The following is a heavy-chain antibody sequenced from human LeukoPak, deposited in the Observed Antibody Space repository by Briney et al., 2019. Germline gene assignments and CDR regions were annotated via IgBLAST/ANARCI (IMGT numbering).Heavy chain of an antibody. J-gene: IGHJ6*03. D-gene: IGHD4-17*01. CDR1: GGSISSGDYY. V-gene: IGHV4-30-4*08. CDR2: IYYSGGT. Sequence: SEALSLTRTVSGGSISSGDYYWSWIRQPPGKGLGWIGDIYYSGGTYYNPSLKRRVTTSVYTSTNHYSLRLSSVTAADTAVYYCARDADDYGDFYYYYYMDVWGKGTTVTVSS. CDR3: ARDADDYGDFYYYYYMDV.